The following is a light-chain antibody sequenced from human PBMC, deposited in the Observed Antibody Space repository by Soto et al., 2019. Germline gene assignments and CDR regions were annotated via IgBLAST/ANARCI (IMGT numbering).Light chain of an antibody. CDR2: KAS. Sequence: DIQMTQSPSTLSASVGDRVTITCRASQSISASLAWYQQKPGKAPKPQIYKASSLETGVPSRFSGSGSGTEFTLTISSLQPDDFATYFCQHMATFGQGTKVEIK. CDR1: QSISAS. CDR3: QHMAT. J-gene: IGKJ1*01. V-gene: IGKV1-5*03.